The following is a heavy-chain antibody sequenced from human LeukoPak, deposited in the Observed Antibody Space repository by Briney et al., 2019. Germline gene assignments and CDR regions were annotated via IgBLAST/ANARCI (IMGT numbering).Heavy chain of an antibody. J-gene: IGHJ6*03. CDR1: GFTYMNYW. V-gene: IGHV3-74*01. CDR3: ATALYVFWRGYYTAKYMDV. CDR2: MNTDGSST. Sequence: QPGGSLRLSCTASGFTYMNYWMHWVRQAPGKGLVWVSRMNTDGSSTSYADCVKGRLTISRDNAKNTLFLQMNSLRAEHTAVYYCATALYVFWRGYYTAKYMDVWGKGPPVTVSS. D-gene: IGHD3/OR15-3a*01.